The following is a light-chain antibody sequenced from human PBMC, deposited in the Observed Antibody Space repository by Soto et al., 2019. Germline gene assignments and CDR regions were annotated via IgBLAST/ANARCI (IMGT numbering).Light chain of an antibody. CDR1: SSDVGSYNL. J-gene: IGLJ1*01. V-gene: IGLV2-23*01. CDR2: EDT. CDR3: CSYAGSSTDV. Sequence: QSVLTQPASVSGSPGQSITISCTGTSSDVGSYNLVSWYQQHPGKAPKLMIYEDTKRPSGVSNRFSGSKSGNMASLTISGLQAEDEADYYCCSYAGSSTDVFGTGTKVTV.